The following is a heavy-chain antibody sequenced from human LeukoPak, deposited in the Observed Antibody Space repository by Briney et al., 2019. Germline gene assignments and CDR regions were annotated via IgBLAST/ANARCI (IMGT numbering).Heavy chain of an antibody. Sequence: GGSLRLSCAVSGFTFSNYWMSWVRQAPGKGLEWVAHIKQDESEKYYVDSVKGRFTISRDNAKNSLYLQMNGPRAEDTAIYYCARDKIVGASKFDYWGQGTLVTVSS. J-gene: IGHJ4*02. D-gene: IGHD1-26*01. CDR2: IKQDESEK. V-gene: IGHV3-7*01. CDR1: GFTFSNYW. CDR3: ARDKIVGASKFDY.